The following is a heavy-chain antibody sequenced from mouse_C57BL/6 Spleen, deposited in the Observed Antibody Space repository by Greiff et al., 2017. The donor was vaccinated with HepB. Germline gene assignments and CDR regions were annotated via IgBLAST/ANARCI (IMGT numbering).Heavy chain of an antibody. J-gene: IGHJ1*03. CDR3: AREATMVTTDWYFDV. Sequence: EVKLVESGGGLVKPGGSLKLSCAASGFTFSSYAMSWVRQTPEKRLEWVATISDGGSYTYYPDNVKGRFTISRDNAKNNLYLQMSHLKSEDTAMYYCAREATMVTTDWYFDVWGTGTTVTVSS. CDR2: ISDGGSYT. V-gene: IGHV5-4*01. CDR1: GFTFSSYA. D-gene: IGHD2-2*01.